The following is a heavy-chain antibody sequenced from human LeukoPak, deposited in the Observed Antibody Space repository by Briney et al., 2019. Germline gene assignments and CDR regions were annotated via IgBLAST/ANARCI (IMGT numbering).Heavy chain of an antibody. CDR3: ARAVLATKSEHWFDS. Sequence: ASVKVSCKASGYIFTSYFMHWVRQAPGQGLEWMGLINPSGGSTRYAQKFQGRVTMTRDMSTSTVYMELSSLRSEDTAVYYCARAVLATKSEHWFDSWGQGTLVTVSS. D-gene: IGHD2-8*01. CDR2: INPSGGST. V-gene: IGHV1-46*01. J-gene: IGHJ5*01. CDR1: GYIFTSYF.